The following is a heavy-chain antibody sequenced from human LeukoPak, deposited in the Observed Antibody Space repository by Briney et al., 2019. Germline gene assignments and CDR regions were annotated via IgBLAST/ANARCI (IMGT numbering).Heavy chain of an antibody. V-gene: IGHV3-30*03. J-gene: IGHJ1*01. Sequence: GGSLRLSCAASGFTFNSYGMHWVRQAPGKGLEWLAVISYDGSNKYFADSVEGRLVVSRDNSNNTLYLHMNTLRPDDTGIYYCAAYHASGTFGYFQHWGQGTLVTVSS. CDR3: AAYHASGTFGYFQH. CDR2: ISYDGSNK. D-gene: IGHD1-7*01. CDR1: GFTFNSYG.